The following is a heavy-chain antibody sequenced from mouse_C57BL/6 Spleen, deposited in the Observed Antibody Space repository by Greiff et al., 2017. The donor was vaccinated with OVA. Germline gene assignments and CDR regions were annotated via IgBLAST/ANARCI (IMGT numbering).Heavy chain of an antibody. D-gene: IGHD1-1*01. J-gene: IGHJ1*03. Sequence: EVKLVESGPGLAKPSQTLSLTCSVTGYSITSDYWNWIRKFPGNKLEYMGYISYSGSTYYNPSLKSRISITRDTSKNQYYLQLNSVTTEDTATYYCARNPYYYGSSSGYFDVWGTGTTVTVSS. CDR1: GYSITSDY. CDR2: ISYSGST. V-gene: IGHV3-8*01. CDR3: ARNPYYYGSSSGYFDV.